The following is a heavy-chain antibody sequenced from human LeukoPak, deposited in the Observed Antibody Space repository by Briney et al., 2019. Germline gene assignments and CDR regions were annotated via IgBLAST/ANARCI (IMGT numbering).Heavy chain of an antibody. Sequence: PSETLSLTCAVYGGSFSGYYWSWIRQPPGKGLEWIGYIYYSGSTYYNPSLKSRVTISVDTSKNQFSLKLSSVTAADTAVYYCASSLRRGYSYGQFDYWGQGTLVTVSS. CDR2: IYYSGST. J-gene: IGHJ4*02. D-gene: IGHD5-18*01. V-gene: IGHV4-30-4*08. CDR1: GGSFSGYY. CDR3: ASSLRRGYSYGQFDY.